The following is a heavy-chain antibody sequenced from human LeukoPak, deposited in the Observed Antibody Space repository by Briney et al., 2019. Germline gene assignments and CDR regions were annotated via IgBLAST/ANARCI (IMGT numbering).Heavy chain of an antibody. CDR2: INPNSGGT. D-gene: IGHD3-9*01. CDR1: GYTFTGYY. Sequence: ASVKVSCKASGYTFTGYYMHWVRQAPGQGLEWMGWINPNSGGTNYAQKFQGRVTMTRDTSISTAYMELSRLRSDDTAVYYCARLYYDILTSYYRYYYYYMDVWGKGTTVTVSS. J-gene: IGHJ6*03. V-gene: IGHV1-2*02. CDR3: ARLYYDILTSYYRYYYYYMDV.